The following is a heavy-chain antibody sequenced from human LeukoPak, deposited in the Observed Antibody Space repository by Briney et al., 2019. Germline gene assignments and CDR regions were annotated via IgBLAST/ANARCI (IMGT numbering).Heavy chain of an antibody. CDR3: ARDFGPLNSGLSP. D-gene: IGHD6-19*01. Sequence: VASVKVSCKASGYTFTSYGISWVRQAPGQGLEWMGIINPSGGSTSYAQKFQGRVTMTRDTSTSTVYMELSSLRSEDTAVYYCARDFGPLNSGLSPWGQGTLVTVSS. J-gene: IGHJ5*02. CDR2: INPSGGST. CDR1: GYTFTSYG. V-gene: IGHV1-46*01.